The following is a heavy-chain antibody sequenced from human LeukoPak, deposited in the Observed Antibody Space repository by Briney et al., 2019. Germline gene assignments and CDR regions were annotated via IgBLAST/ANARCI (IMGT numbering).Heavy chain of an antibody. V-gene: IGHV4-4*07. CDR3: ARNAGGSGWYENYYYYYMDV. CDR2: IYTSGST. D-gene: IGHD6-19*01. Sequence: SETLSLTCTVSGGSISSYYWSWIRQPAGKGLEWIGRIYTSGSTNYNPSLKSRVTMSVDTSKNQFSLKLSSVTAADTAVYYCARNAGGSGWYENYYYYYMDVWGKGTTVTVSS. J-gene: IGHJ6*03. CDR1: GGSISSYY.